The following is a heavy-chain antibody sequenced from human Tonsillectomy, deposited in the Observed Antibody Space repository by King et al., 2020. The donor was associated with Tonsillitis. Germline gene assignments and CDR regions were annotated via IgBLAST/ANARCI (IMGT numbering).Heavy chain of an antibody. CDR3: AKDVHGSGNYNY. CDR2: IYSGGSST. J-gene: IGHJ4*02. D-gene: IGHD3-10*01. V-gene: IGHV3-23*03. CDR1: GFTFSGYA. Sequence: VQLVESGGGLVQPGGSLRLSCAASGFTFSGYAMSWVRQAPGKGLEWVSVIYSGGSSTYYADSVKGRFTISRDNSKNTLYLQMNSLRAEDTAVYYCAKDVHGSGNYNYWGQGTLVTVSS.